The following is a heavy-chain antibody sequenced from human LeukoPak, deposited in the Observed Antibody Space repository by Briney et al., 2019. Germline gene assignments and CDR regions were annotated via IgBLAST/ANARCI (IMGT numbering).Heavy chain of an antibody. J-gene: IGHJ5*02. CDR2: ISSSSSYI. CDR1: GFTFSSYS. CDR3: ARDKDDILTGYRHNWFDP. Sequence: PGGSLRLSCAASGFTFSSYSMNWVRQAPGKGLEWVSSISSSSSYIYYADSVKGRFTISRDNAKNSLHLQMNSLRAEDTAVYYCARDKDDILTGYRHNWFDPWGQGTLVTVSS. D-gene: IGHD3-9*01. V-gene: IGHV3-21*01.